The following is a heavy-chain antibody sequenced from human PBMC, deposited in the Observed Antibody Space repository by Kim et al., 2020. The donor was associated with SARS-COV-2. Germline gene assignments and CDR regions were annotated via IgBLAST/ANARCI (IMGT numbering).Heavy chain of an antibody. D-gene: IGHD1-1*01. CDR1: GYTFTSYA. CDR3: ARPGNAYYYYGMDV. CDR2: INTNTGNP. V-gene: IGHV7-4-1*02. J-gene: IGHJ6*02. Sequence: ASVKVSCKASGYTFTSYAMNWVRQAPGQGLEWMGWINTNTGNPTYAQGFTGRFVFSLDTSVSTAYLQISSLKAEDTAVYYCARPGNAYYYYGMDVWGQGTTVTVSS.